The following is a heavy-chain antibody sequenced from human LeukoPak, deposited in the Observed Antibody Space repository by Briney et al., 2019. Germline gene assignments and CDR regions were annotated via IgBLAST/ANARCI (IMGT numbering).Heavy chain of an antibody. CDR1: GFTFSGYA. Sequence: PGGSLRLSCAASGFTFSGYAMLWVRQAPGKGLEWVAIIWYDGSYKYYADSVKGRFTISRDNSKNTVYLQMNSLISEDTAVYYCAKDHHTGGFESDYWGQGTLVTVSS. CDR2: IWYDGSYK. D-gene: IGHD5-18*01. V-gene: IGHV3-33*06. J-gene: IGHJ4*02. CDR3: AKDHHTGGFESDY.